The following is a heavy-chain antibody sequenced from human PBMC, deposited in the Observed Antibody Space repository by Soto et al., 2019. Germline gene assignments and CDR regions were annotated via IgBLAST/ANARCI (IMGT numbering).Heavy chain of an antibody. Sequence: QVQLVQSGAEVKKPGSSVKVSCKASGGTFSSYAISWVRQAPGQGLEWMGGIIPIFGTANYAQKFQGRVTITADESTSTAYMELSSLRSDDTAVYYCARTGTDSSGYYYPSDYWGQGTLVTVSS. D-gene: IGHD3-22*01. CDR2: IIPIFGTA. CDR3: ARTGTDSSGYYYPSDY. J-gene: IGHJ4*02. V-gene: IGHV1-69*01. CDR1: GGTFSSYA.